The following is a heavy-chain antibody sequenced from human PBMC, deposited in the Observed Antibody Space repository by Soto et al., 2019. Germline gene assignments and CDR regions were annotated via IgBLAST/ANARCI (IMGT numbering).Heavy chain of an antibody. Sequence: SESGGGLVQPGGSLRLSCAASGLTVSSSAMTWVRQAPGKGLEWISSITGDGKATYYADSVKGRFTISKDFSTNTLFLQMNSLRGEDTATYYCARITRSWGQGTLVTVSS. CDR1: GLTVSSSA. D-gene: IGHD3-3*01. V-gene: IGHV3-23*01. CDR2: ITGDGKAT. CDR3: ARITRS. J-gene: IGHJ5*02.